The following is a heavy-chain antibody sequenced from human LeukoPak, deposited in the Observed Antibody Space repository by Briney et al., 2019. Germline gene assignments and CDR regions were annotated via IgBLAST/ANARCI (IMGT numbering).Heavy chain of an antibody. CDR1: GFTFSSYG. Sequence: PGGSLRLSCAASGFTFSSYGMHWVRQAPGKGLEWVAVISYDGSNKYYADSVKGRFTISRDNSKNTLYLQMNSLRAEDTAVYYCARDRGYSNQPDYYYYGMDVWGQGTTVTVSS. CDR3: ARDRGYSNQPDYYYYGMDV. V-gene: IGHV3-30*03. J-gene: IGHJ6*02. D-gene: IGHD4-11*01. CDR2: ISYDGSNK.